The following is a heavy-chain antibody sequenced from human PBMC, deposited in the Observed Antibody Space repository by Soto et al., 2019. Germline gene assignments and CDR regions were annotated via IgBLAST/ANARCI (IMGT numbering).Heavy chain of an antibody. CDR1: GIPVSSNY. V-gene: IGHV3-53*04. D-gene: IGHD3-10*01. CDR3: ARDGPYYYASRMDV. J-gene: IGHJ6*02. CDR2: LHSGGDT. Sequence: EVQLVESGGGLVQPGGSLRLSCVASGIPVSSNYMTWVRQAPGKGLEWVSVLHSGGDTYYANSVKGGFTISRHDSTNTLFLQMNSLTAEDTAAYYCARDGPYYYASRMDVWGQGTTVTVSS.